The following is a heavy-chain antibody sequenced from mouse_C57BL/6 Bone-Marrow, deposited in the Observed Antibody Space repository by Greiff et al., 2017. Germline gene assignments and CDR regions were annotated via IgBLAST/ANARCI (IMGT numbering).Heavy chain of an antibody. D-gene: IGHD1-1*01. J-gene: IGHJ1*03. CDR3: ARNYYGSSYNWYFDV. Sequence: QVQLQQPGAELVKPGASVKLSCKASGYTFTSYWMHWVKQRPGRGLEWIGRIDPNSGGTKYNEKFKSKATLTVDKPSSTAYMQLSSLTSEDSAVDYCARNYYGSSYNWYFDVWGTGTTGTVSS. CDR1: GYTFTSYW. V-gene: IGHV1-72*01. CDR2: IDPNSGGT.